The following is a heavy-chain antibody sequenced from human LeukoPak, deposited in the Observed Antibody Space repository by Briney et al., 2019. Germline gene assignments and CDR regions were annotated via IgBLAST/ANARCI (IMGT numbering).Heavy chain of an antibody. D-gene: IGHD1-7*01. CDR2: IYYSGST. Sequence: TSETLSLTCTVSGGSISSSSYYWGWIRQPPGKGLEWIGSIYYSGSTYYNPSLKSRVTISVDTSKNQFSLKLSSVTAAGTAVYYCARLPNLTGGFDPWGQGTLVTVSS. CDR3: ARLPNLTGGFDP. J-gene: IGHJ5*02. CDR1: GGSISSSSYY. V-gene: IGHV4-39*01.